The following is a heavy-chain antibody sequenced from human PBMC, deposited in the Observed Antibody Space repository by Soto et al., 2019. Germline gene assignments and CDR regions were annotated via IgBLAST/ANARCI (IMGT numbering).Heavy chain of an antibody. V-gene: IGHV6-1*01. CDR1: GDSVSSKSVV. Sequence: PSQTLSLTCAISGDSVSSKSVVWNWIRQSPSRGLEWLGRTYYRSKWYNDYASSVKSRITINPDTSKNQFSLQLNSVTPEDTAVYYCARDIVGAQCHWNYLCWFDPWGQGTLVTVSS. CDR2: TYYRSKWYN. D-gene: IGHD1-7*01. CDR3: ARDIVGAQCHWNYLCWFDP. J-gene: IGHJ5*02.